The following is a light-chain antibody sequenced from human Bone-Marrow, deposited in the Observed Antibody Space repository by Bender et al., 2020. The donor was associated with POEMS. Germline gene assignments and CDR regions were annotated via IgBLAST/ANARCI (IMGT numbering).Light chain of an antibody. CDR3: CASAGSSTLV. V-gene: IGLV2-11*01. CDR2: EVS. CDR1: SSDIGGYNY. Sequence: QSVLTQPPSASGTPGQRVTISCTGTSSDIGGYNYVSWYQQHPGKAPKLMIYEVSERPSGVPDRFSVSKSGSTASLTISGLQAEDEADYYCCASAGSSTLVFGGGTKVTVL. J-gene: IGLJ3*02.